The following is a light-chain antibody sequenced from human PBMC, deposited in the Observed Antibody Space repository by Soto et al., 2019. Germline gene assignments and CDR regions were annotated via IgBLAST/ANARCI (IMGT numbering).Light chain of an antibody. J-gene: IGKJ5*01. CDR1: QSVSSY. V-gene: IGKV3-20*01. Sequence: EIVLTQSPATLSLSPGERATLSCRASQSVSSYLAWYQQKPGQAPRLLISGASSRAADIPDRFRGRGSGTDFTLTINELEPEDFAVYYCQQYGNSLLTFGQGTRLEI. CDR2: GAS. CDR3: QQYGNSLLT.